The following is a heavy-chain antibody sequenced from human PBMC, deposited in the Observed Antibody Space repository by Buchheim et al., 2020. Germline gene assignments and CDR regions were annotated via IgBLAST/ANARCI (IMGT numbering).Heavy chain of an antibody. CDR3: ASYSLNYYGSESLLYYMDV. D-gene: IGHD3-10*01. CDR2: IIPIFGTA. J-gene: IGHJ6*03. CDR1: GGTFSSYA. V-gene: IGHV1-69*06. Sequence: QVQLVQSGAEVKKPGSSVKVSCTASGGTFSSYAVSWVRQAPGQGLEWMGGIIPIFGTANYAQKFQGRVTITADKSTSTAYMELSSLRSEDTAVYYCASYSLNYYGSESLLYYMDVWGKGTT.